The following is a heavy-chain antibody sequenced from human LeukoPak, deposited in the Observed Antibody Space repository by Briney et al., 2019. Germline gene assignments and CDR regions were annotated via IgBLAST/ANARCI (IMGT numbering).Heavy chain of an antibody. J-gene: IGHJ4*02. CDR2: INPNVGST. Sequence: ASVKVSCKASGYTFTSYYMHWVRQAPGQGLEWMGIINPNVGSTSSAQKFQGRVTMTRDTSTTTVYMELSSLRSEDTAVYYCARGLGSSGYYGVWGQGTLVTVS. D-gene: IGHD3-22*01. CDR3: ARGLGSSGYYGV. CDR1: GYTFTSYY. V-gene: IGHV1-46*01.